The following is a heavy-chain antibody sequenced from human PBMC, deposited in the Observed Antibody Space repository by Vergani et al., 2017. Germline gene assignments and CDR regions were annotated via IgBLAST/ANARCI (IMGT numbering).Heavy chain of an antibody. J-gene: IGHJ5*02. CDR1: GYTFTSYD. Sequence: QVQLVQSGAEVKKPGASVKVSCKASGYTFTSYDINWVRQATGQGLEWMGWMNPNSGNTGYAQKFQGRVTITRNTSISTAYMELSSLRSEDTAVYYCARGPFFTIVGVVNHRGRFEPWGEGTLVTVS. D-gene: IGHD3-3*01. CDR3: ARGPFFTIVGVVNHRGRFEP. CDR2: MNPNSGNT. V-gene: IGHV1-8*01.